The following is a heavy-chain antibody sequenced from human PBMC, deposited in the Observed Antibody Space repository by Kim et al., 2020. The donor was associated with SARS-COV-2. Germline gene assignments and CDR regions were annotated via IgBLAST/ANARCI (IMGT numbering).Heavy chain of an antibody. Sequence: SGSTYYTQSLKSRVTISGDTSKSQFSLKLSTVAAAGTAVYYCARQGAVAEIDCWGQGTLVTVSS. V-gene: IGHV4-39*01. J-gene: IGHJ4*02. CDR2: SGST. D-gene: IGHD2-15*01. CDR3: ARQGAVAEIDC.